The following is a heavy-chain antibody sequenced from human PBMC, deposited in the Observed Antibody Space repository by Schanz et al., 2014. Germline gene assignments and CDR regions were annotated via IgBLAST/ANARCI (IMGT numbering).Heavy chain of an antibody. Sequence: QVLLVQSESELKNPGASVKVSCKTSGYSFSTYAMNWVRQAPGQGLEWMGWINTKTGNPTYAQGFTGRFVFSLDTSVSTTHLQITNLKADDTAVYYCARGYCAGTSCPSFDYWGQGTLVTVSS. CDR3: ARGYCAGTSCPSFDY. CDR2: INTKTGNP. J-gene: IGHJ4*02. D-gene: IGHD2-2*01. V-gene: IGHV7-4-1*02. CDR1: GYSFSTYA.